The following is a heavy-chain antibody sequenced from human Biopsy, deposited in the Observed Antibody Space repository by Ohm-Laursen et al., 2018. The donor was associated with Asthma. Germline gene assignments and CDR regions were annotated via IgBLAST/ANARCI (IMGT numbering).Heavy chain of an antibody. CDR2: INPNGGAT. V-gene: IGHV1-2*06. CDR1: AYTFIGYH. J-gene: IGHJ5*02. Sequence: ASMKVSCNTSAYTFIGYHLHWVRQAPGEGLEWMGRINPNGGATVYAQKFQGRVTMTRDTSISTAYMELSRLTSDDTAVYYCARVQKSPGDRWFDPWGQGTLVTVSS. D-gene: IGHD7-27*01. CDR3: ARVQKSPGDRWFDP.